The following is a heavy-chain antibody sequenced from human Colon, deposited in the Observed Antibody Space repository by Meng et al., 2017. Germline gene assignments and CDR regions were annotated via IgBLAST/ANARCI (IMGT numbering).Heavy chain of an antibody. CDR3: ASSDYYRSDY. V-gene: IGHV4-4*02. CDR1: GGSISRSDW. D-gene: IGHD3-22*01. Sequence: QVPRQESGPGLVKPSETLSLPCAVSGGSISRSDWWSWVRQPPGKGLEWIGETSHSGSTNYSPSPKSRVTISLDKSKNQLSLKLNSVTAADTAVYYCASSDYYRSDYWGQGTLVTVSS. J-gene: IGHJ4*02. CDR2: TSHSGST.